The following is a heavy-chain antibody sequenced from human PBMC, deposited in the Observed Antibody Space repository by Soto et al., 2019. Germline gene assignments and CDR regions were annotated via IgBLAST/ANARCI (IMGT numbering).Heavy chain of an antibody. CDR1: GGSISSYY. Sequence: SETLSLTCTVSGGSISSYYWSWIRQPPGKGLEWIGYIYYSGSTNYNPSLKSRVTISVDTSKNQFSLKLSSVTAADTAVYYCARGSVVVPAAIPYYFDYWGQGALVTVSS. CDR2: IYYSGST. CDR3: ARGSVVVPAAIPYYFDY. J-gene: IGHJ4*02. V-gene: IGHV4-59*01. D-gene: IGHD2-2*01.